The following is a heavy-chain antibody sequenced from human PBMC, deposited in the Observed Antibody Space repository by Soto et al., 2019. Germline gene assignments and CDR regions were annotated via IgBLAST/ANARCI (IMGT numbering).Heavy chain of an antibody. CDR3: ARDKDSSYFPPPYFFVS. D-gene: IGHD1-26*01. J-gene: IGHJ4*02. V-gene: IGHV3-30*04. Sequence: QVELVESGGGVVQPGRSLSVSCAASGFTFRSFTMHWVRQAPGKGLEWVATVSYDGSKAYYADSVRGRFTISRDNSNNSLSLQTDSLRPEDSALYFCARDKDSSYFPPPYFFVSWGQGLRVTVSS. CDR2: VSYDGSKA. CDR1: GFTFRSFT.